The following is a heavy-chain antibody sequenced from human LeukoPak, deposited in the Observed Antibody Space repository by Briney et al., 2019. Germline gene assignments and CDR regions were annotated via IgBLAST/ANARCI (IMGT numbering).Heavy chain of an antibody. CDR3: ARRRREMATTEAGFDP. D-gene: IGHD5-24*01. CDR1: GGSISSSSYY. V-gene: IGHV4-39*01. J-gene: IGHJ5*02. CDR2: IYYSGST. Sequence: SETLSLTCTVSGGSISSSSYYWGWIRQPPGKGLEWIGSIYYSGSTYYNPSLKSRVTISVDTSKNQFSLKLSSVTAADTAVYYCARRRREMATTEAGFDPWGQGTLVTVSS.